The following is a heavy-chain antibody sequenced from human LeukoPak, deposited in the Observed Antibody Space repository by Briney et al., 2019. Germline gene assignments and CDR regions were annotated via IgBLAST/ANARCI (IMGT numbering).Heavy chain of an antibody. Sequence: GGSLRLSCAASGFTFSSYEMNWVRQAPGKGLEWVSYISSSGSTIHYADSVKGRFTISRDNSKNTLYLQMNSLRAEDTAVYYCARVSAAGTMIYYYYYYMDVWGKGTTVTVSS. CDR1: GFTFSSYE. CDR3: ARVSAAGTMIYYYYYYMDV. CDR2: ISSSGSTI. D-gene: IGHD6-13*01. J-gene: IGHJ6*03. V-gene: IGHV3-48*03.